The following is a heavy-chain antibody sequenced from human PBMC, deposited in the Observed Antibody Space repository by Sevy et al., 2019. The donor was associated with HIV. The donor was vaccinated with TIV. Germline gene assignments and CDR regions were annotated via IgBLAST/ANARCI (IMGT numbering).Heavy chain of an antibody. Sequence: GGSLRLSCSASGFTFSDYYMNWIRQAPGKGLEWISYISFSSNYTMYADSVTGRFTISRDNAKNSLYLQMNSLGAEDTAVYYCARGGVGANLGTDYWGQGSLVTGSS. D-gene: IGHD1-26*01. J-gene: IGHJ4*02. CDR2: ISFSSNYT. V-gene: IGHV3-11*06. CDR3: ARGGVGANLGTDY. CDR1: GFTFSDYY.